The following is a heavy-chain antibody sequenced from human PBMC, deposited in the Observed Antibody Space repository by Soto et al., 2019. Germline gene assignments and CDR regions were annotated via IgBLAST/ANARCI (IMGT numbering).Heavy chain of an antibody. Sequence: LGDSLKSFCKGSGYSFTSYWIGRVRQMPGKGLEWMGIIYPGDSDIRYSPSFQGQVTISADKSISNANLRGSSLKASDTAMYYCARHLWATHDYYYGMDVWGQGTTVTVPS. CDR3: ARHLWATHDYYYGMDV. CDR1: GYSFTSYW. J-gene: IGHJ6*02. V-gene: IGHV5-51*01. CDR2: IYPGDSDI. D-gene: IGHD3-10*01.